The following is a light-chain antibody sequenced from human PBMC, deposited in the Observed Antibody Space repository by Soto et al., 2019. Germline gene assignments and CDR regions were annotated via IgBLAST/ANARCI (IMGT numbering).Light chain of an antibody. Sequence: EVVLMQSPATLSVSPGERATLSCRASQTVGSNLAWYQHKPGQAPRLLISGASTRATGVPARFSGSGSGTEFALTISGLQSEDFTVYFCQQYNTRPQTFGQGTKV. J-gene: IGKJ1*01. CDR2: GAS. CDR1: QTVGSN. V-gene: IGKV3-15*01. CDR3: QQYNTRPQT.